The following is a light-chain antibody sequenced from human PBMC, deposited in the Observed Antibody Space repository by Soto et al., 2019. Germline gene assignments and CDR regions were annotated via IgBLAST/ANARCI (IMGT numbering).Light chain of an antibody. CDR3: HSYDVSLSGPV. CDR2: DNN. V-gene: IGLV1-40*01. J-gene: IGLJ2*01. Sequence: QSVLTQPPSVSGAPGQRVTISCTGSSSNIGAGYDVNWYQQLPGTAPKVLIYDNNSRPSGVPGRFSGSKSGTSASLAITGLQAEDEADYYCHSYDVSLSGPVFGGGTKLTVL. CDR1: SSNIGAGYD.